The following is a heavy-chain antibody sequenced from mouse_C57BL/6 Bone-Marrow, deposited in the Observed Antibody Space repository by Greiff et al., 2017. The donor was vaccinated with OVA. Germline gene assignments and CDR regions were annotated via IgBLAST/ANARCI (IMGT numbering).Heavy chain of an antibody. CDR3: ARNPSFDY. Sequence: EVKLVESGGGLVKPGGSLKLSCAASGFTFSSYAMSWVRQTPEKRLEWVATISDGGGYTYYPDNVKGRFTITRDNAKNNLYLQMSHLKSEDTAMYYCARNPSFDYWGQGTTLTVSS. V-gene: IGHV5-4*03. CDR2: ISDGGGYT. J-gene: IGHJ2*01. CDR1: GFTFSSYA.